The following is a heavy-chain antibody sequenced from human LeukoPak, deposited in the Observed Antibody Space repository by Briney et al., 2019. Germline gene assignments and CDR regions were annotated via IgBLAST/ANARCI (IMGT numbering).Heavy chain of an antibody. CDR1: GFTFSSYA. Sequence: RPGGSLRPSCAASGFTFSSYAMSWVRQAPGKGLEWVSSISTSSLYIYYADSVKGRFTVSRNNARNSLYLQVNSLRAEDTAVYYCARDSDWNDGLDYWGQGTLVTVSS. J-gene: IGHJ4*02. CDR3: ARDSDWNDGLDY. V-gene: IGHV3-21*01. CDR2: ISTSSLYI. D-gene: IGHD1-1*01.